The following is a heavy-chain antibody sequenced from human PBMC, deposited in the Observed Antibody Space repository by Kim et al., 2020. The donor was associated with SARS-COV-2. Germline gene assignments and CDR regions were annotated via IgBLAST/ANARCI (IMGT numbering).Heavy chain of an antibody. D-gene: IGHD6-19*01. V-gene: IGHV3-23*01. J-gene: IGHJ4*02. CDR1: GFTFTSRA. CDR3: AKDHTSSGWPAVDS. CDR2: INNGGIP. Sequence: GGSLRLSCVASGFTFTSRAMSCVRQIPGQGLEWVASINNGGIPYYADSVKGRFTVSRDITKATLYLQRNSLRDEDTALYYCAKDHTSSGWPAVDSWGQGTLVTDSS.